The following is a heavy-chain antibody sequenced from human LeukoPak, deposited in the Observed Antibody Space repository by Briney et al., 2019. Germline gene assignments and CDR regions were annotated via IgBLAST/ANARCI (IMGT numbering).Heavy chain of an antibody. Sequence: GASVKVSCKASGGTFSGYAISWVRQAPGQGLEWMAIINPTSGSTSYAQKFQGRVTMTRDMSTSTVYMELSSLRSEDTAVYYCARDSLPAGAVAGTSDAFDIWGQGTMVTVSS. CDR3: ARDSLPAGAVAGTSDAFDI. D-gene: IGHD6-19*01. CDR2: INPTSGST. V-gene: IGHV1-46*01. CDR1: GGTFSGYA. J-gene: IGHJ3*02.